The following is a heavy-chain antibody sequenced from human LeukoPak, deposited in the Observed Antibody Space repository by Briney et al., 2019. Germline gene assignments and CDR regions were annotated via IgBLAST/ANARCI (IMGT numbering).Heavy chain of an antibody. V-gene: IGHV1-46*01. CDR3: ARVGSAPSYYYGSGSSFDY. CDR1: GYTFTSNY. CDR2: ISPSGGST. D-gene: IGHD3-10*01. Sequence: ASVKVSCKAFGYTFTSNYMHWVRQAPGQGPEWMGVISPSGGSTTYAQKFQGRVTLTRDMSTSADYLELSSLRSEDTAVYYCARVGSAPSYYYGSGSSFDYWGQGTLVTVSS. J-gene: IGHJ4*02.